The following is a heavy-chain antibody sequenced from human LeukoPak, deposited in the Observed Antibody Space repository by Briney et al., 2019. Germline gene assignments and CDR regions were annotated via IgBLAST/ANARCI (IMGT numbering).Heavy chain of an antibody. CDR1: GYTFTSYA. Sequence: ASVKVSCTASGYTFTSYAMNWVRQAPGQGLEWMGWINTNTGNPTYAQGFTGRFVFSLDTSVSTAYLQISSLKAEDTAVYYCARGYGILTGSWFDPWGQGTLVTVSS. CDR2: INTNTGNP. D-gene: IGHD3-9*01. V-gene: IGHV7-4-1*02. CDR3: ARGYGILTGSWFDP. J-gene: IGHJ5*02.